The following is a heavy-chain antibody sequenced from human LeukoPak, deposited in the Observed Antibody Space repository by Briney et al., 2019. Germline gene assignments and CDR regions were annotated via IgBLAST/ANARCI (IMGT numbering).Heavy chain of an antibody. Sequence: GASVKVSCKASGCTFTSYYMHWVRQAPGQGLEWMGIINPSGGSTSYAQKFQGRVTMTRDTSTSTVYMELSSLRSEDTAVYYCARGMSMITCGGVIAPDFDYWGQGTLVTVSS. D-gene: IGHD3-16*02. V-gene: IGHV1-46*01. CDR3: ARGMSMITCGGVIAPDFDY. J-gene: IGHJ4*02. CDR1: GCTFTSYY. CDR2: INPSGGST.